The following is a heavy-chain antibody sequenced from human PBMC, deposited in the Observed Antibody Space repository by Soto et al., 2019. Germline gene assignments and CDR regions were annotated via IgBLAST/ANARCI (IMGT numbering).Heavy chain of an antibody. D-gene: IGHD3-16*02. J-gene: IGHJ4*02. V-gene: IGHV1-69*13. Sequence: SVKVSCKAFGGTFSSYAISWVRQAPGQGLEWMGGIIPLFGTTNYAPKFQGRVAITADERARTAYMDLSSLKSEDTAVYYCATNNRASYHFDYWGQGTLVTVSS. CDR2: IIPLFGTT. CDR3: ATNNRASYHFDY. CDR1: GGTFSSYA.